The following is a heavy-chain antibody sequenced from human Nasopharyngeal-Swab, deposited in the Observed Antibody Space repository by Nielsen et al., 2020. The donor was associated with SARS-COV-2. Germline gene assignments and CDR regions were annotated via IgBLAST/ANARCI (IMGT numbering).Heavy chain of an antibody. D-gene: IGHD1-1*01. J-gene: IGHJ4*02. CDR2: ISGSGGST. Sequence: GGSLRLSCVASGFTFSNYAMSWVRQAPGKGLEWVSSISGSGGSTYYADSVKGRFTISRDNSKNTLYLQMNSLRAEDTAVYYCAKDQGQTSTTGTRVFDYWGQGTLVTVSS. CDR1: GFTFSNYA. V-gene: IGHV3-23*01. CDR3: AKDQGQTSTTGTRVFDY.